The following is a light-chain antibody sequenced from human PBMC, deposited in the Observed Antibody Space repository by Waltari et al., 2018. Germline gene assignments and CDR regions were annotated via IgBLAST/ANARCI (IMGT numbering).Light chain of an antibody. CDR3: QQYYSPPLT. CDR2: WSS. CDR1: QSVFDRSNNKTY. Sequence: DIVMTQSPDSLAVSLGERATINCKSSQSVFDRSNNKTYLGWEQQKPGQPPTLLIYWSSTREPAVPDRFSGSGSVTNFTLTITSLQAEDVALYYCQQYYSPPLTFGQGTKVEIK. J-gene: IGKJ1*01. V-gene: IGKV4-1*01.